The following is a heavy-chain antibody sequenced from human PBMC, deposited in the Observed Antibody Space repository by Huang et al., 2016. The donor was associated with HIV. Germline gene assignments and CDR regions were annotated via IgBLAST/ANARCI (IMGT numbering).Heavy chain of an antibody. CDR1: GGTFSSYV. CDR3: ATGPRGSGSFN. J-gene: IGHJ4*02. Sequence: QVQLVQSGAEVKKPGSSVKVSCKASGGTFSSYVISWVRQGPGQGLEWMGGITPIFDKTNYAQKFQGRITIIADESTRTAYMEMSSLRPEDTATYYCATGPRGSGSFNWGQGTLVIVSS. D-gene: IGHD1-26*01. V-gene: IGHV1-69*01. CDR2: ITPIFDKT.